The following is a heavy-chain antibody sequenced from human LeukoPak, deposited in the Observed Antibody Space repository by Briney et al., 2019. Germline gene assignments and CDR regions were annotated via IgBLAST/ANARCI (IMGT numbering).Heavy chain of an antibody. V-gene: IGHV4-34*01. CDR2: INHSGST. CDR1: GXSXXGYY. D-gene: IGHD2-15*01. Sequence: LSLTXXXYGXSXXGYYWSWIRQPPGKGLEWIGEINHSGSTNYNPSLKSRVTISVDTSKNQFSLKLSSVTAADTAVYYCARGRHQGYCSGGSCLVRDYWGQGTLVTVSS. CDR3: ARGRHQGYCSGGSCLVRDY. J-gene: IGHJ4*02.